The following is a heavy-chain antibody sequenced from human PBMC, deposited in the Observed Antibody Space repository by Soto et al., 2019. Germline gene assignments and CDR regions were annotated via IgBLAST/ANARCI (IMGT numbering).Heavy chain of an antibody. J-gene: IGHJ6*02. CDR2: ISYDGSNK. Sequence: PGESLKISCAASGFTFSSYAMHWVRQAPGKGLEWVAVISYDGSNKYYADSVKGRFTISRDNSKNTLYLQMNSLRAEDTAVYYCARDHYYDSSGYYYDYYYYGMDVWGQGTTVTVSS. D-gene: IGHD3-22*01. CDR3: ARDHYYDSSGYYYDYYYYGMDV. V-gene: IGHV3-30-3*01. CDR1: GFTFSSYA.